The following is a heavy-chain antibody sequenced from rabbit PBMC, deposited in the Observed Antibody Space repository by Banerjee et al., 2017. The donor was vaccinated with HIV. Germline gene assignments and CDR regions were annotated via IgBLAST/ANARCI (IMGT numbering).Heavy chain of an antibody. D-gene: IGHD1-1*01. J-gene: IGHJ2*01. CDR1: GIDFSAYYY. V-gene: IGHV1S40*01. CDR3: ARDQLLYSSTSGYFL. CDR2: INTGSGTT. Sequence: QSLEESGGDLVKPEGSLTLTCTASGIDFSAYYYMYWVRQAPGKGLEWIGCINTGSGTTYYASWAKGRFTISKTSSTTVTLQMTSLTAADTATYFCARDQLLYSSTSGYFLWGPGTLVTV.